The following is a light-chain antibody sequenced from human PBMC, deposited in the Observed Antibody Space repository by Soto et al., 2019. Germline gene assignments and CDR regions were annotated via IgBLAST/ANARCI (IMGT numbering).Light chain of an antibody. V-gene: IGLV1-51*02. J-gene: IGLJ1*01. Sequence: QSVLTQPPSVSAAPGQKVTISCSGSSSNIGDNSVSWYQDVPGTAPKVVIYEDDERPLGIPARFSGSKSGASATLGITGLQTGDEADYYCGTWDSSLNIGVFGTGTKLTVL. CDR1: SSNIGDNS. CDR3: GTWDSSLNIGV. CDR2: EDD.